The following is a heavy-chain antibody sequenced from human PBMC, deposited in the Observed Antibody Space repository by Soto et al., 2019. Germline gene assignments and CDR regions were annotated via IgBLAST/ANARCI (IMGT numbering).Heavy chain of an antibody. V-gene: IGHV3-33*01. CDR3: ARDLGYSGYDSYFDY. J-gene: IGHJ4*02. D-gene: IGHD5-12*01. CDR2: IWYDGSNK. CDR1: GFTFSSYG. Sequence: GGSLRLSCAASGFTFSSYGMHWVRQAPGKGLEWVAVIWYDGSNKYYADSVKGRFTISRDNSKNTLYLQMNSLRAEDTAVYYCARDLGYSGYDSYFDYWGQGTLVTVSS.